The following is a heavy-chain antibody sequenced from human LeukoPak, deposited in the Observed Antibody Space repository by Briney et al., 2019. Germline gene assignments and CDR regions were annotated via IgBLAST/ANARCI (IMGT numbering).Heavy chain of an antibody. V-gene: IGHV4-30-2*01. J-gene: IGHJ3*02. CDR3: ARAFPFDDYGDPDAFDI. D-gene: IGHD4-17*01. Sequence: KPSETLSLTCTVSGGSISGYYWSWIRQPPGKALEWIGNIYQSGTTYYNPSLKSRVTISVDRSKNQFSLKLSSVTAADTAVYYCARAFPFDDYGDPDAFDIWGQGTMVTVSS. CDR1: GGSISGYY. CDR2: IYQSGTT.